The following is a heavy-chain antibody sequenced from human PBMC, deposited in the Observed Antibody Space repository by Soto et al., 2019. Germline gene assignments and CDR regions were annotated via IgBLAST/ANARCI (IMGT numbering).Heavy chain of an antibody. D-gene: IGHD6-6*01. V-gene: IGHV4-39*01. J-gene: IGHJ4*02. CDR3: ARHSRQLVGGYFDY. CDR1: GGSISSSSYY. CDR2: IYYSGST. Sequence: ETLSLTCTVSGGSISSSSYYWGWIRQPPGKGLEWIGSIYYSGSTYYNPSLKSRVTISVDTSKNQFSLKLSSVTAADTAVYYCARHSRQLVGGYFDYWGQGTLVTVSS.